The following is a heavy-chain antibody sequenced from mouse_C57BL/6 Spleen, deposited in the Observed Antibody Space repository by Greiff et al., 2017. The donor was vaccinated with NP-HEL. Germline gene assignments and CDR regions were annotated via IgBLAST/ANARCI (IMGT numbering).Heavy chain of an antibody. V-gene: IGHV5-17*01. J-gene: IGHJ4*01. D-gene: IGHD3-2*02. Sequence: EVMLVESGGGLVKPGGSLKLSCAASGFTFSDYGMHWVRQAPEKGLEWVAYISSGSSTIYYADTVKGRFTISRDNAKNTLFLQMTSLRSEDTAMYYCARTAQATFYAMDYWGQGTSVTVSS. CDR2: ISSGSSTI. CDR3: ARTAQATFYAMDY. CDR1: GFTFSDYG.